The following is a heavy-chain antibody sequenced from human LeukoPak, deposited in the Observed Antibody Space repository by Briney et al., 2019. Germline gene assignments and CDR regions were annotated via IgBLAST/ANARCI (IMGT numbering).Heavy chain of an antibody. CDR3: AAVSYLAFDI. CDR2: ISSSSSYI. Sequence: GGSLRLSCAASGFTFSSYSMNWVRQAPGKGLEWVSSISSSSSYIYYADSVKGRFTISRDNAKNSVYLQVTSLRVGDTAVYYCAAVSYLAFDIWGQGTMVTVSS. V-gene: IGHV3-21*01. CDR1: GFTFSSYS. J-gene: IGHJ3*02. D-gene: IGHD2-21*01.